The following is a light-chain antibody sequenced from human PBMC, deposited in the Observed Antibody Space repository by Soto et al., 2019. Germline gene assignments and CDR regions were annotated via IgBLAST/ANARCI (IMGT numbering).Light chain of an antibody. J-gene: IGLJ1*01. CDR2: DVS. Sequence: ALTQPASVSGSPGQSITLSCTGTSSDVGGYNYVSWYQQHPGKAPKLMIYDVSNRPSGISNRFSGSKSGNTASLTISGLQAEDEADYYCSSYTGSSTYVFGTGTKLTVL. CDR3: SSYTGSSTYV. V-gene: IGLV2-14*01. CDR1: SSDVGGYNY.